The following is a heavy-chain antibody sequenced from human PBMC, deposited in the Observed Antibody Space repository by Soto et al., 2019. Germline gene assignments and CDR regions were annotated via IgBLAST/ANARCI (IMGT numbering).Heavy chain of an antibody. CDR1: GFTFSSYA. V-gene: IGHV3-30-3*01. J-gene: IGHJ4*02. D-gene: IGHD3-9*01. CDR3: ARVSRTLDWLFADFDY. CDR2: ISYDGSNK. Sequence: QVQLVESGGGVVQPGRSLRLSCAASGFTFSSYAMHWVRQAPGKGLEWVAVISYDGSNKYYADSVKGRFTISRDNSKNTLYLQMNSLRAEDTAVYYCARVSRTLDWLFADFDYWGQGTLVTVSS.